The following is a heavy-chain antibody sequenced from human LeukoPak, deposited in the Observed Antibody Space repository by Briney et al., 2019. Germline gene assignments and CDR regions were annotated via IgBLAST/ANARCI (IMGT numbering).Heavy chain of an antibody. J-gene: IGHJ5*02. CDR2: INAGNGNT. CDR1: GYTFTSYA. D-gene: IGHD3-9*01. Sequence: ASVKVSCKASGYTFTSYAMHWVRQAPGQRLEWMGWINAGNGNTKYSQKFQGRVTITRDTSASTAYMELSSLRSEDTAVYYCARAPYDILTGYSLNWFDPWAREPWSPSPQ. CDR3: ARAPYDILTGYSLNWFDP. V-gene: IGHV1-3*01.